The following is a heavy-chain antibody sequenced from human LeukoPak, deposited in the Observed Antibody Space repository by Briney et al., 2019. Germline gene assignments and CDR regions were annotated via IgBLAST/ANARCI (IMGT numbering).Heavy chain of an antibody. CDR2: INHSGST. CDR1: GGSFSGYY. Sequence: SETLSLTCAVYGGSFSGYYWSWIRQPPGKGLEWIGEINHSGSTYYNPSLKSRVTMSVRTSNNQFSLKLSSVTAADTAVYYCTRLWSTDCSAGSCPHQPNYWGQGTLVTVSS. J-gene: IGHJ4*02. D-gene: IGHD2-15*01. V-gene: IGHV4-34*01. CDR3: TRLWSTDCSAGSCPHQPNY.